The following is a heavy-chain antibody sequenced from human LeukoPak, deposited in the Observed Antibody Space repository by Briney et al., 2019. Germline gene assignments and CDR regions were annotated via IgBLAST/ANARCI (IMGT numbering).Heavy chain of an antibody. CDR1: GFTFSNYA. D-gene: IGHD3-22*01. J-gene: IGHJ4*02. Sequence: PGGSLRLSCAASGFTFSNYAMSWVRQAPGKGLEWVSTITDSGGSTYYADSVKGRFTISRDNSKNTLYLQINSLRAEDTAVYYCAKARLVITTSAFDYWGQGTLVTVSS. V-gene: IGHV3-23*01. CDR2: ITDSGGST. CDR3: AKARLVITTSAFDY.